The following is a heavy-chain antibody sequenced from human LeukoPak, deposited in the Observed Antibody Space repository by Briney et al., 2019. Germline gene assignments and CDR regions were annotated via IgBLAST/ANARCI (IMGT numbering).Heavy chain of an antibody. D-gene: IGHD5-12*01. Sequence: GGSLRLSCAASGFPFSSYWMHWVRQAPGKGLEWVANIKQDGSEKYYVDSVKGRFTISRDNAKNSLYLQMNSLRAEDTAVYYCARDGWLRDYYYYYYMDVWGKGTTVTVSS. CDR1: GFPFSSYW. J-gene: IGHJ6*03. V-gene: IGHV3-7*01. CDR3: ARDGWLRDYYYYYYMDV. CDR2: IKQDGSEK.